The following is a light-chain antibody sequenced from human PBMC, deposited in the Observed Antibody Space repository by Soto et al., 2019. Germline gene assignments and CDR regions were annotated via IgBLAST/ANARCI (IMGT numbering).Light chain of an antibody. CDR1: QSVSSY. V-gene: IGKV3-20*01. CDR2: GAS. Sequence: EIVLTQSPGTLSLSPGERATLSCRASQSVSSYLAWYQQKPGQAPRLLISGASSRATGIPDRFSGSGSGTDFTLTISRLEPEDFAVYYCQQYGSSATFGQGTRLEIK. CDR3: QQYGSSAT. J-gene: IGKJ5*01.